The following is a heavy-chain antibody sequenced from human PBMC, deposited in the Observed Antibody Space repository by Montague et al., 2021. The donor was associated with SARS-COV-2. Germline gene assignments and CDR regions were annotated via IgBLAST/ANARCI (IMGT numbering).Heavy chain of an antibody. CDR2: ISSSGSTI. Sequence: SLRLSCAASGFTFSSYEMNWVRQAPGKGLEWVSYISSSGSTIYYVDSVKGRFTISRDNAKISLYLQMNSLRAEDTAVCYCAPREWELGAFDIWGQGTMVTVSS. V-gene: IGHV3-48*03. J-gene: IGHJ3*02. CDR1: GFTFSSYE. D-gene: IGHD1-26*01. CDR3: APREWELGAFDI.